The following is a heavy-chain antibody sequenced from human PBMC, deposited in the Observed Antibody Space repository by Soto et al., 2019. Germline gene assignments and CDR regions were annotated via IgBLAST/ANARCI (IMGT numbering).Heavy chain of an antibody. CDR2: IYYSGST. CDR3: ARDIYDILTGYQSRWFDP. J-gene: IGHJ5*02. Sequence: SETLSLTCTVSGGSISSGDYYWSWIRQPPGKGLEWVGYIYYSGSTYYNPSLKSRVTISVDTSKNQFSLKLSSVTAADTAVYYCARDIYDILTGYQSRWFDPWGQGTLVTVSS. CDR1: GGSISSGDYY. V-gene: IGHV4-30-4*01. D-gene: IGHD3-9*01.